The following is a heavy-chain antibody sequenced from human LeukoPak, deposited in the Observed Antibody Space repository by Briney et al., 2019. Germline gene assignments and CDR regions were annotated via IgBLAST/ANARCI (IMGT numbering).Heavy chain of an antibody. V-gene: IGHV4-59*01. D-gene: IGHD1-26*01. CDR1: GGSISSYS. Sequence: SETLSLTCSVSGGSISSYSWSWIRQPPGKGLEWIGYIYYSGSTNYNPSLKSRVTISVDTSKNQLSLKLNSVTAADTAVYYCVSGSRRLDYWGQGTLVTVSS. CDR3: VSGSRRLDY. J-gene: IGHJ4*02. CDR2: IYYSGST.